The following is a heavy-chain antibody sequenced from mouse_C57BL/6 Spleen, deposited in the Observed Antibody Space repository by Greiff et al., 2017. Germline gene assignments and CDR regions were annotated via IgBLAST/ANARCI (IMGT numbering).Heavy chain of an antibody. D-gene: IGHD1-1*01. CDR1: GYTFTSYW. V-gene: IGHV1-52*01. CDR3: AREDYGSSPFDY. J-gene: IGHJ2*01. Sequence: QVQLKQPGAELVRPGSSVKLSCKASGYTFTSYWMHWVKQRPIQGLEWIGNIDPSDSETHYNQKFKDKATLTVDKSSSTAYMQLSSLTSEDSAVYYCAREDYGSSPFDYWGQGTTLTVSS. CDR2: IDPSDSET.